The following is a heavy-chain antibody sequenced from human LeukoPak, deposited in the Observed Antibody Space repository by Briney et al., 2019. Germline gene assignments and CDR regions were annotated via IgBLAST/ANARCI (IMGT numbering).Heavy chain of an antibody. Sequence: SETLSLTCTVSGVSISNNYYYWAWIRQPPGKGRELIGYVHYTGRTFYNSSLKSRVTISADTSQNQFSLSLTSVTAADTAVYFCATLGLLRGAGFNLATHFDFWGQGTLVTVSS. D-gene: IGHD1-26*01. CDR1: GVSISNNYYY. J-gene: IGHJ4*01. CDR3: ATLGLLRGAGFNLATHFDF. CDR2: VHYTGRT. V-gene: IGHV4-39*01.